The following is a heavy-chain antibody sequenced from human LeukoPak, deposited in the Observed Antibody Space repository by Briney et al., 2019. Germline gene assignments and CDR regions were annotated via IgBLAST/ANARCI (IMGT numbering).Heavy chain of an antibody. V-gene: IGHV4-31*03. CDR2: IYYGGDT. J-gene: IGHJ4*02. CDR1: GGSISSGGYY. Sequence: PSQTLSLTCTVSGGSISSGGYYWSWIRQHPGKGLEWIGYIYYGGDTKYNPSLKSRVTTSVDTSKNQFSLKLSSVTAADTAVYYCARDVYSYGPDYWGQGTLVTVSP. CDR3: ARDVYSYGPDY. D-gene: IGHD5-18*01.